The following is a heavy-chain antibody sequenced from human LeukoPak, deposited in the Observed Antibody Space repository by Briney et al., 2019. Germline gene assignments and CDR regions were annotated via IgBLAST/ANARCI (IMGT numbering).Heavy chain of an antibody. D-gene: IGHD3-10*01. Sequence: SETLSLTCTVSGDSISSSSYYWAWIRQPPGKGLGWIGSIYYSGSTHYNPSLESRVTMSVDTSKNQLSLELTSVTAADAAVYYCARQRAYYGSGSYYSGFDYWGQGALITVSS. CDR2: IYYSGST. CDR3: ARQRAYYGSGSYYSGFDY. V-gene: IGHV4-39*01. CDR1: GDSISSSSYY. J-gene: IGHJ4*02.